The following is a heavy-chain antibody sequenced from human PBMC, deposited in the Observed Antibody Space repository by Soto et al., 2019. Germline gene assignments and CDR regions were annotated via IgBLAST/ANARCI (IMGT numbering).Heavy chain of an antibody. CDR2: IYYSGST. V-gene: IGHV4-31*11. CDR1: GGSISSGGYY. CDR3: ARDTQLNYGSGSYGLDY. Sequence: SETLSLTCAVSGGSISSGGYYWIWIRQHPGKGLEWIGYIYYSGSTYYNPSLKSRVTISVDTSKNQFSLKLSSVTAADTAVYYCARDTQLNYGSGSYGLDYWGQGTLVTVSS. J-gene: IGHJ4*02. D-gene: IGHD3-10*01.